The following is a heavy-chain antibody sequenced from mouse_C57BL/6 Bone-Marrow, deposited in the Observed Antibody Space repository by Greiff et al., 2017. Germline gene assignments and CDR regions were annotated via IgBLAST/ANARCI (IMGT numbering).Heavy chain of an antibody. Sequence: QVQLQQSGAELVMPGASVKLSCKASGYTFTSYWMHWVKQRPGQGLEWIGEIDPSDSYTNYNQKFKGKSTLTVDKSSSTAYMQLSSLTSEDSAVYYCARISTGDVYYFDYWGQGTTLTVSS. J-gene: IGHJ2*01. V-gene: IGHV1-69*01. CDR1: GYTFTSYW. CDR2: IDPSDSYT. CDR3: ARISTGDVYYFDY.